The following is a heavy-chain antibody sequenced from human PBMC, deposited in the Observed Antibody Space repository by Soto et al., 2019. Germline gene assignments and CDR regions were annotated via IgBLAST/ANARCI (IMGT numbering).Heavy chain of an antibody. J-gene: IGHJ6*01. CDR2: MNGAATST. CDR3: SRGGVSLYNSVMDG. D-gene: IGHD1-20*01. Sequence: QLSESGGGLLQPGGSMTLSCADSGFTLTYAMTWDRQPPGKRLEWVSSMNGAATSTSYAYSVKARFTMSSDNSKNTLYLETKTLRPEATSVYYCSRGGVSLYNSVMDGRGPGITGIAAS. CDR1: GFTLTYA. V-gene: IGHV3-23*05.